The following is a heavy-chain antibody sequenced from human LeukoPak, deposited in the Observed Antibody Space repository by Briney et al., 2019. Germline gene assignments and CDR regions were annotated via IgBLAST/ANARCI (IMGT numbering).Heavy chain of an antibody. D-gene: IGHD2-2*01. J-gene: IGHJ6*02. V-gene: IGHV1-2*02. Sequence: GASVKVSCKATGHTFTDYYIQWLRKAPGQGLEWMGWINPNSGGTNSAQKFQGRVTMTRDTSVSTAYMELSRLRSDDTAVYYCARDHCTSSGCYEYDYYGVDVWGQGTTVTVSS. CDR3: ARDHCTSSGCYEYDYYGVDV. CDR2: INPNSGGT. CDR1: GHTFTDYY.